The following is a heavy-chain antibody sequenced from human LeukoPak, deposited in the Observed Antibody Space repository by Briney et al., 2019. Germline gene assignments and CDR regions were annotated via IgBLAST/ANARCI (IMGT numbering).Heavy chain of an antibody. CDR2: IYTSGST. CDR1: GGSISSGSYY. D-gene: IGHD3-22*01. Sequence: PSETLSLTCTVPGGSISSGSYYWSWIRQPAGKGLEWIGRIYTSGSTNYNPSLKSRVTISVDTSKNQFSLKLSSVTAADTAVYYCARGSSYDSSGYQYWGQGTLVTVSS. CDR3: ARGSSYDSSGYQY. V-gene: IGHV4-61*02. J-gene: IGHJ4*02.